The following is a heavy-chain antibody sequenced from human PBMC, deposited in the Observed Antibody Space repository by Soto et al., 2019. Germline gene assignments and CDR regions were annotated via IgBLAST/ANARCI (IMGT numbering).Heavy chain of an antibody. J-gene: IGHJ5*02. D-gene: IGHD3-10*01. CDR1: GGSIRSADYY. CDR3: ARYGSGSYRWFDP. Sequence: PSETLSLTCSVSGGSIRSADYYWSWIRQPPGKGLEWIGYIFYSGTTYDNPSLKSRVIMSVDMSKNQFSLNLSSVTAADTAVYYCARYGSGSYRWFDPWGQGILVTVSS. V-gene: IGHV4-30-4*01. CDR2: IFYSGTT.